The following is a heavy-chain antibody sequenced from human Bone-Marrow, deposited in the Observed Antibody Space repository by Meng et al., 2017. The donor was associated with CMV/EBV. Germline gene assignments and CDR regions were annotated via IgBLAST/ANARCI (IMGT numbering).Heavy chain of an antibody. CDR3: ARSYYDFWSGYSTYYYVMDV. D-gene: IGHD3-3*01. Sequence: GGSLRLSCKGSGYSFTSYWIGWVRQMPGKGLEWMGIIYPGDSDTRYSPSFQGQVTISADKSISTAYLQWSSLKASDTAMYYCARSYYDFWSGYSTYYYVMDVWCEGSTVTVSS. J-gene: IGHJ6*04. CDR1: GYSFTSYW. V-gene: IGHV5-51*01. CDR2: IYPGDSDT.